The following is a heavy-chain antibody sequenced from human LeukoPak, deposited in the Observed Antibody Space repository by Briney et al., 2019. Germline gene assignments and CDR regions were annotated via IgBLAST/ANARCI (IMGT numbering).Heavy chain of an antibody. CDR2: ISSSSSTI. CDR3: ARVPVAGFTSFDY. CDR1: GFTFSSYS. Sequence: GGSLRLSCAASGFTFSSYSMNWVRQAPGKGLEWVSYISSSSSTIYYADSVKGRFTISRDNAKNSLYLQMNSLRAEDTAVYYCARVPVAGFTSFDYWGQGTLVTVSS. V-gene: IGHV3-48*01. D-gene: IGHD6-19*01. J-gene: IGHJ4*02.